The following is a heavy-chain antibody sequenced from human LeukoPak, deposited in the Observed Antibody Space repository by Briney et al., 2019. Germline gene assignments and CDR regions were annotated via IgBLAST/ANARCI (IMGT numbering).Heavy chain of an antibody. J-gene: IGHJ4*02. D-gene: IGHD1-1*01. CDR2: IYTSGST. CDR1: GGSIGSGSYY. Sequence: SQTLSLTCTVSGGSIGSGSYYWSWIRQPAGKGLEWIGRIYTSGSTNYNPSLKSRVTISVDTSKSQFSLKLSSVTAADTAVYYCARDLTIYYFDYWGQGALVTVSS. V-gene: IGHV4-61*02. CDR3: ARDLTIYYFDY.